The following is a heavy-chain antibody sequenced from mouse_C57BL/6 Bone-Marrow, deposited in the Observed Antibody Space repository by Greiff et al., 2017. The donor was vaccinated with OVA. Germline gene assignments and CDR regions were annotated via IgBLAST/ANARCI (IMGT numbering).Heavy chain of an antibody. CDR1: GYTFTSYW. V-gene: IGHV1-61*01. D-gene: IGHD2-3*01. Sequence: VQLQQPGAELVRPGSSVKLSCKASGYTFTSYWMDWVKQRPGQGLEWIGNIYPSDSETHYNQKFKDKATLTVDKSSSTAYRQLSSLTSEDSAVYYCARGGIYDGYYWFAYWGQGTLVTVSA. CDR2: IYPSDSET. CDR3: ARGGIYDGYYWFAY. J-gene: IGHJ3*01.